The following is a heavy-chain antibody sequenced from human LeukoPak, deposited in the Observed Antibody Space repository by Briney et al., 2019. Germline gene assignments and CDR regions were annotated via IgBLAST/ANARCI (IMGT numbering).Heavy chain of an antibody. Sequence: GGSLRPSCAASGFTFSSHAMAWVRQAPGKGLEGVSAIGGSSGSTYYADCVKGRLTISRDNSKNTVYLQMNYLRADDTAVYYCARDPGVVAFHYLDFWGQGTLVTVSS. V-gene: IGHV3-23*01. CDR1: GFTFSSHA. J-gene: IGHJ4*02. CDR2: IGGSSGST. D-gene: IGHD3-3*01. CDR3: ARDPGVVAFHYLDF.